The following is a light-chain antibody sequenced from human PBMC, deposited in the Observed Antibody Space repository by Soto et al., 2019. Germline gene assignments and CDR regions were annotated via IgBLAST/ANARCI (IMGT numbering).Light chain of an antibody. V-gene: IGLV2-8*01. J-gene: IGLJ3*02. Sequence: QSSPTPAPPPSGAPGQSVSPSRPGNTSDVGGYNYVSWYQQYPGRAPKLMIYEVTKRPSGVPDRFSGSKSGNTASLTVSGLQAEDEADYYCSSYAASNNFYFVFGGGTKVTVL. CDR3: SSYAASNNFYFV. CDR1: TSDVGGYNY. CDR2: EVT.